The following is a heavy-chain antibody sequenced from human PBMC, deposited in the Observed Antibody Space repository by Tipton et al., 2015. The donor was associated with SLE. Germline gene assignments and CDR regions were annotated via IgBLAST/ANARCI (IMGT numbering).Heavy chain of an antibody. CDR3: AQAHLWGSYRYASDI. J-gene: IGHJ3*02. V-gene: IGHV4-31*02. D-gene: IGHD3-16*02. Sequence: LRLSCTATGDSVTSSGYYWSWIRQHPGKGLEWIGFISYTETTKYNPSLESRVIISVDTSKNQFSLKLSSVTAADTAVYYCAQAHLWGSYRYASDIWGQGTMVTVSS. CDR1: GDSVTSSGYY. CDR2: ISYTETT.